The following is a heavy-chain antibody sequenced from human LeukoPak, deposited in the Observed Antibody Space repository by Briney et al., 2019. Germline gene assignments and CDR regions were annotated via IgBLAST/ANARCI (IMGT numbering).Heavy chain of an antibody. D-gene: IGHD2-2*01. J-gene: IGHJ6*03. CDR1: GGSFSGYY. CDR3: ARGGYCSSTSCSKMERFYYYYMDV. Sequence: PSETLSLTCAVYGGSFSGYYWSWIRQPPGKGLEWIGEINHSGSTNYNPSLMSRVTISVDTSKNQFSLKLSSVTAADTAVYYCARGGYCSSTSCSKMERFYYYYMDVWGKGTTVTVSS. CDR2: INHSGST. V-gene: IGHV4-34*01.